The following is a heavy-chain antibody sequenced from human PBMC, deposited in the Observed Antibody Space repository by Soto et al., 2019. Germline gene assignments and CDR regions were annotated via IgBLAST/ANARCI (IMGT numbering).Heavy chain of an antibody. J-gene: IGHJ4*02. CDR3: ARHGYSYGGGYFDY. CDR2: IFSGGGA. D-gene: IGHD5-18*01. Sequence: PGGGLRLSCAASGFNARSNNMSWVRPAPGKGGEGGSVIFSGGGAYYADSLKGRITTSRDNSKNTLYLQMNSLRAEDTAVYYCARHGYSYGGGYFDYWGQGTLVTVSS. V-gene: IGHV3-66*04. CDR1: GFNARSNN.